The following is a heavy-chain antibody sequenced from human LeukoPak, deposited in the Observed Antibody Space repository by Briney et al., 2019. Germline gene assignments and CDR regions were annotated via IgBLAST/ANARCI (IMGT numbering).Heavy chain of an antibody. D-gene: IGHD6-19*01. CDR2: VYNTGST. Sequence: SGAPSPTPPFPGGSPSSFFWRWVRQPPRAGAGWIGYVYNTGSTNNNPSLKSRVTISVDTSKNQFSLKLTSVTAADTAVYYCARQTQKSGWLDSWGQGTLVTVSS. J-gene: IGHJ4*02. CDR1: GGSPSSFF. V-gene: IGHV4-59*08. CDR3: ARQTQKSGWLDS.